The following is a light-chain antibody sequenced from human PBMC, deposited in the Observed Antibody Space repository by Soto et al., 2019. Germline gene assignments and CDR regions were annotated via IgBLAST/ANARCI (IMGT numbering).Light chain of an antibody. CDR1: QTVASN. Sequence: EIVMTQSPATLSVSPGERATLSCRASQTVASNLAWYQQKPGQAPRLLIHGASSRATGVPARFSGSGSGTDVTLTISSLQSEDFAVYYCQQYHNWPPQYTFGQGTKLQIK. V-gene: IGKV3-15*01. CDR3: QQYHNWPPQYT. CDR2: GAS. J-gene: IGKJ2*01.